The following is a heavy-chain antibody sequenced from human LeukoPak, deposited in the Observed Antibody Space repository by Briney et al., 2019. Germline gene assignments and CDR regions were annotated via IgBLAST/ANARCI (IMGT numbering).Heavy chain of an antibody. J-gene: IGHJ4*02. D-gene: IGHD2-21*02. CDR2: ISSSSSYI. CDR3: ARDGRCGGDCCAS. V-gene: IGHV3-21*01. CDR1: GFSFSSYT. Sequence: GGSLRLSCAASGFSFSSYTMNWVRQAPGKGLEWVSIISSSSSYIYYADSVKGRFTITRDNAKNALYLQMNSLRVGDTAVYYCARDGRCGGDCCASWGQGTLVTVSS.